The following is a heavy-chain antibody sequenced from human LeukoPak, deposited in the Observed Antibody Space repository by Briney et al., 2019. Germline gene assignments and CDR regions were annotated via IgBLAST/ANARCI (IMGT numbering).Heavy chain of an antibody. J-gene: IGHJ4*02. Sequence: GGSLRLSCAASGFTVSSNYMSWVRQAPGKGLEWVSVIYSGGSTYYADSVKGRFTISRDNSKNTLYLQMNSLRVEDTAVYYCAKVGIRGLIIHYFDYWGQGTLVTVSS. D-gene: IGHD3-10*01. CDR1: GFTVSSNY. CDR2: IYSGGST. CDR3: AKVGIRGLIIHYFDY. V-gene: IGHV3-53*01.